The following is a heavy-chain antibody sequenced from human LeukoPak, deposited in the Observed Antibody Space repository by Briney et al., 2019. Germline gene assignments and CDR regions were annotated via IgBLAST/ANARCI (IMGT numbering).Heavy chain of an antibody. D-gene: IGHD3-3*01. CDR3: ARPERGYDFWSGYSHAFDI. Sequence: GESLKISCKGSGYSFTGYWIGWVRQMPGKGLEWMGIIYPGDSDTRYSPSFQGQVTISADKSISTAYLQWSSLKASDTAMYYCARPERGYDFWSGYSHAFDIWGQGTMVTVSS. V-gene: IGHV5-51*01. CDR2: IYPGDSDT. J-gene: IGHJ3*02. CDR1: GYSFTGYW.